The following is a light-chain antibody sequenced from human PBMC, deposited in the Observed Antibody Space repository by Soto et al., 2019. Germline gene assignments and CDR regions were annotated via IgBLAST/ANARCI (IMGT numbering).Light chain of an antibody. J-gene: IGLJ3*02. CDR3: QTWGTGIWV. Sequence: QAVVTQSPSASASLGASVKLTCTLSSGHSSYAIAWHQQQPEKGPRYLMKLNSDGSHSKGDGIPDRFSGSSSGAERYLTISSLQSEGEADYYCQTWGTGIWVFGGGTNLTVL. CDR1: SGHSSYA. V-gene: IGLV4-69*01. CDR2: LNSDGSH.